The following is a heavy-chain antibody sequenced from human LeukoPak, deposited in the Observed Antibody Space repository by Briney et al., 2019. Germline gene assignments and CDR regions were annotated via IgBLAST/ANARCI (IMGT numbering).Heavy chain of an antibody. Sequence: SETLSLTCSVSGGSISSYYWSWIRQPPGKGLDWIGHIYYSGSTNYDPSLKSRATISIDTSKNQFSLKLSSVTAADTGVYYCARSGNWFDPWGQGTLVTVSS. CDR2: IYYSGST. CDR3: ARSGNWFDP. V-gene: IGHV4-59*01. D-gene: IGHD3-10*01. CDR1: GGSISSYY. J-gene: IGHJ5*02.